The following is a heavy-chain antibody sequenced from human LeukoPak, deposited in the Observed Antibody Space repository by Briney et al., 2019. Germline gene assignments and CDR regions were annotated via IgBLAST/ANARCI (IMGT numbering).Heavy chain of an antibody. V-gene: IGHV4-4*02. Sequence: SETLSLTCAVSGGSITTTNWWSWVRQPPGKGLEWIGEVHLNGATNYNPSLESRFSMSIDKSNNHLSLAVTSVTAADTAMYYCTRESGAFSPFGFWGQGTLVTVSS. CDR3: TRESGAFSPFGF. CDR2: VHLNGAT. J-gene: IGHJ4*02. CDR1: GGSITTTNW. D-gene: IGHD1-26*01.